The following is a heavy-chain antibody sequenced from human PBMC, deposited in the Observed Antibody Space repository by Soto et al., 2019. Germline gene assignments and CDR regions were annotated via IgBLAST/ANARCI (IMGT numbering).Heavy chain of an antibody. D-gene: IGHD3-22*01. CDR2: ISGSGGST. V-gene: IGHV3-23*01. CDR3: AKMTNPGYYYVWEFDY. CDR1: GFTFSSYA. Sequence: EVQLLESGGGLVQPGGSLRLSCAASGFTFSSYAMSWVRQAPGKGLEWVSAISGSGGSTYYADSVKGRFTISRDNSKNTLYLQMNSLRAEDTAVYYCAKMTNPGYYYVWEFDYWGQGPLVTVSS. J-gene: IGHJ4*02.